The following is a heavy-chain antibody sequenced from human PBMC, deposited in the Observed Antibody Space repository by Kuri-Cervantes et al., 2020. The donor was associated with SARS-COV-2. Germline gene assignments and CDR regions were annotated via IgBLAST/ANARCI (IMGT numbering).Heavy chain of an antibody. V-gene: IGHV4-31*01. CDR1: GGSFSGYY. Sequence: SETLSLTCAVYGGSFSGYYWSWIRQHPGKGLEWIGYIYYSGSTYYNPSLKSLVTISVDTSKNQFSLKLSSVTAADTAVYYCARGQQQLEERWGGHNWFDPWGQGTLVTVSS. CDR3: ARGQQQLEERWGGHNWFDP. J-gene: IGHJ5*02. CDR2: IYYSGST. D-gene: IGHD6-13*01.